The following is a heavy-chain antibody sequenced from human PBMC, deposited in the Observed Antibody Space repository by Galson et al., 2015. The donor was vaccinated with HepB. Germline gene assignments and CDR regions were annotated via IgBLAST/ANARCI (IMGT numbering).Heavy chain of an antibody. V-gene: IGHV1-69*13. J-gene: IGHJ3*02. CDR2: IIPLFGEA. D-gene: IGHD2-15*01. CDR3: ARLLGGCYSDTFMDCKDDAFDI. Sequence: SVKVSCKASGGTFTKYTISWVRQAPGQGLEWMGGIIPLFGEARYAQKYQGRVTITADESTSTGYMGLSSLRTEDTAVYFCARLLGGCYSDTFMDCKDDAFDIWGQGTLVTVSS. CDR1: GGTFTKYT.